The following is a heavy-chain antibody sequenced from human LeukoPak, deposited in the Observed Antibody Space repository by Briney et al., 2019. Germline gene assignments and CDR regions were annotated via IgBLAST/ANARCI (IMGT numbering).Heavy chain of an antibody. Sequence: KPSETLSLACTVSGGSISSSSYSWSWIRQPPGKGLEWIGYIYYSGSTNYNPSLKSRVTIPVDTSKDQFSLKLSSVTAADTAVYYCASWSGRLRLGYFDYWGQGTLVTVSS. CDR3: ASWSGRLRLGYFDY. J-gene: IGHJ4*02. V-gene: IGHV4-61*01. CDR1: GGSISSSSYS. CDR2: IYYSGST. D-gene: IGHD3-16*01.